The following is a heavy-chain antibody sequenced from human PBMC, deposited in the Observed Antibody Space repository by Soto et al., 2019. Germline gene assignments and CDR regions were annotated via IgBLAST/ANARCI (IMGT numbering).Heavy chain of an antibody. CDR1: GYSITSGYY. D-gene: IGHD3-22*01. CDR3: ATDKRVTMIGGWFDP. J-gene: IGHJ5*02. V-gene: IGHV4-38-2*02. CDR2: IYHSGKT. Sequence: PSETLSLTCVLSGYSITSGYYWGWVRQSPGKGLEWIGSIYHSGKTYYRPSLRSRVTISVDTSKNQFSMRLTSVTAADTAIYYCATDKRVTMIGGWFDPWGQGTLVTVSS.